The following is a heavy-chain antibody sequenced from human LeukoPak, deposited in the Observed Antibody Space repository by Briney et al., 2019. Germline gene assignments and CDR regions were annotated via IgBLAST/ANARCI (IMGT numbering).Heavy chain of an antibody. J-gene: IGHJ4*02. CDR3: ARARSGLFDF. Sequence: SQTLSLTCAISGDSVSSNSATWHWIRQSPSRGLEWLGRTYYRSKWYNDYAVSVRSRITINADTSKNQFSLQLNSVTPEDTALYHCARARSGLFDFWGQGTLVTVSS. CDR2: TYYRSKWYN. V-gene: IGHV6-1*01. D-gene: IGHD6-19*01. CDR1: GDSVSSNSAT.